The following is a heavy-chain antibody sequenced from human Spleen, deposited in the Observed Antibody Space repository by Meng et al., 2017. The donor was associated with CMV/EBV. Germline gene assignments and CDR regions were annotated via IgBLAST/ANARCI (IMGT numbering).Heavy chain of an antibody. Sequence: SGYTFTSYYMHWVRQAPGQGLEYMGWVSAYNGNTNFAQKLQGRVTMTTDTSTSTAYMELRSLRSDDTAVYYCARAAGSSWYEPFDYWGQGTLVTVSS. CDR3: ARAAGSSWYEPFDY. CDR1: GYTFTSYY. CDR2: VSAYNGNT. V-gene: IGHV1-18*04. D-gene: IGHD6-13*01. J-gene: IGHJ4*02.